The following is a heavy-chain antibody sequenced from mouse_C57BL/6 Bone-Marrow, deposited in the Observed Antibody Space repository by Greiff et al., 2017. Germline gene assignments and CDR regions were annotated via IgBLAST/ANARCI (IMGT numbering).Heavy chain of an antibody. Sequence: VQLQESGPGLVAPSQSLSITCTVSGFSLTSYGVDWVRQSPGKGLEWLGVIWGVGSTNYNSALKSRLSISKDNSKSQVFLKMNSLQTDDTAMYYCGGYDYDGFAYWGQGTLVTVSA. V-gene: IGHV2-6*01. CDR2: IWGVGST. J-gene: IGHJ3*01. D-gene: IGHD2-4*01. CDR3: GGYDYDGFAY. CDR1: GFSLTSYG.